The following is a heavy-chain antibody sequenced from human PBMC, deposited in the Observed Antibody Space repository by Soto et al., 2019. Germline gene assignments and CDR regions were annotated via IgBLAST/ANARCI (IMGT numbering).Heavy chain of an antibody. D-gene: IGHD2-15*01. CDR2: ITDTGGDT. Sequence: PGGSLRLSCAASGFTFSSNAMSWVRQAPGKGLEWVSVITDTGGDTLYADSVKGRFTISRDNSKNTLYLQMNSLRDEDTAVYYCARDRCYDGTCYSASDSWGQGTLVTVSS. CDR3: ARDRCYDGTCYSASDS. V-gene: IGHV3-23*01. CDR1: GFTFSSNA. J-gene: IGHJ5*01.